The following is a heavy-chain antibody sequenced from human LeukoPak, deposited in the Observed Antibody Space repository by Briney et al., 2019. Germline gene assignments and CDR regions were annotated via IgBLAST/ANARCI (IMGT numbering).Heavy chain of an antibody. Sequence: GGSLRLSCAASGFTFSSYSMNWVRQAPGKGLEWVSVIYIDSNTYYGDSVKGRFTMSRDNSKNTVFLQMTSLRVDDTAVYYCARDREVVTAKAQMDVWGKGTTVIVSS. CDR2: IYIDSNT. CDR3: ARDREVVTAKAQMDV. D-gene: IGHD2-21*02. CDR1: GFTFSSYS. J-gene: IGHJ6*04. V-gene: IGHV3-53*01.